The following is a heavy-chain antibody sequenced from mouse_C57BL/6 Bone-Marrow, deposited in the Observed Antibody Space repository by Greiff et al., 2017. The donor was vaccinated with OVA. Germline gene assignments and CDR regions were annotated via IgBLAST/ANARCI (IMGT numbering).Heavy chain of an antibody. CDR1: GFTFTDYY. CDR2: IRNKANGYTT. Sequence: EVMLVESGGGLVQPGGSLSLSCAASGFTFTDYYMSWVRQPPGKALEWLGFIRNKANGYTTEYSASVKGRFTISRDNSQSILYLQMNALRAEDSATYYCARSSPTMVTTGSFAYWGQGTLVTVSA. V-gene: IGHV7-3*01. CDR3: ARSSPTMVTTGSFAY. D-gene: IGHD2-9*01. J-gene: IGHJ3*01.